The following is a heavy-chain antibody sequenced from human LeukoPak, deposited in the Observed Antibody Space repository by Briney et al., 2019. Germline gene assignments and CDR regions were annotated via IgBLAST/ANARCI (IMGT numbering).Heavy chain of an antibody. V-gene: IGHV3-53*01. CDR2: IYSGGTT. CDR1: EFTVSRNY. J-gene: IGHJ4*02. Sequence: GGSLRLSCAASEFTVSRNYMSWVRQAPGKGLEWVSVIYSGGTTYYTESVKGRFTISRDNSKNTLYLQMNSLRVDDTAVYYCARAHYYDDTGYYYFDFWGQGTLVTVSS. D-gene: IGHD3-22*01. CDR3: ARAHYYDDTGYYYFDF.